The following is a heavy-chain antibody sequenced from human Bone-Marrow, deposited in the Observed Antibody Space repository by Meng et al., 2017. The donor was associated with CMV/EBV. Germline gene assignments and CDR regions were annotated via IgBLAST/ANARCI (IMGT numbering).Heavy chain of an antibody. Sequence: SYGMHWVRQAPGKGLEWVAVIWYDGSNKYYADSVKGRFTISRDNSKNTLYLQMNSLRAEDTAVYYCAKIGGYCSSTSCYQRFYFDYWGQGTLVTVSS. V-gene: IGHV3-33*06. CDR3: AKIGGYCSSTSCYQRFYFDY. D-gene: IGHD2-2*01. CDR1: SYG. CDR2: IWYDGSNK. J-gene: IGHJ4*02.